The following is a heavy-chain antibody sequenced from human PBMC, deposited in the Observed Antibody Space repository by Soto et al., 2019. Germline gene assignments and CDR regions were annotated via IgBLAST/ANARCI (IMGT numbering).Heavy chain of an antibody. CDR1: GYTFTSCA. Sequence: ASVKVSCKASGYTFTSCAMHWVRQAPGQRLEWMGWINAGNGNTKYSQKFQGRVTITRDTSASTAYMELSSLRSEDTAVYYYARDLGYSGYDCAYWGQGTLVTVSS. J-gene: IGHJ4*02. CDR3: ARDLGYSGYDCAY. CDR2: INAGNGNT. V-gene: IGHV1-3*01. D-gene: IGHD5-12*01.